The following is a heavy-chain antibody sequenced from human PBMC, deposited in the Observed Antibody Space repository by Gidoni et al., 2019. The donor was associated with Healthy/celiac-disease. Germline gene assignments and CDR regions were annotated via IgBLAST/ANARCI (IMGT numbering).Heavy chain of an antibody. V-gene: IGHV3-48*01. J-gene: IGHJ4*02. CDR3: ARVVDEWELPLHFDY. D-gene: IGHD1-26*01. CDR2: ISSSSSTI. CDR1: GFTFSSYS. Sequence: EVQLVESGGGLVQPGGSLSLSCAASGFTFSSYSMNWVRQAPGKGLEWVSYISSSSSTIYYADSVKGRFTISRDNAKNSLYLQMNSLRAEDTAVYYCARVVDEWELPLHFDYWGQGTLVTVSS.